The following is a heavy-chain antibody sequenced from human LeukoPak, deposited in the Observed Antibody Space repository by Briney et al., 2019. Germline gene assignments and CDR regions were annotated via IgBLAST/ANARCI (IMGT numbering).Heavy chain of an antibody. CDR1: GGSISSYY. CDR3: ARGMYYFDY. CDR2: IYYSGST. V-gene: IGHV4-59*01. Sequence: SQTLSLTCTVSGGSISSYYWSWIRQPPGKGLEWIGYIYYSGSTNYNPSLKSRVTISVDTSKNQFSLKLSSVTAADTAVYYCARGMYYFDYWGQGTLVTVSS. J-gene: IGHJ4*02.